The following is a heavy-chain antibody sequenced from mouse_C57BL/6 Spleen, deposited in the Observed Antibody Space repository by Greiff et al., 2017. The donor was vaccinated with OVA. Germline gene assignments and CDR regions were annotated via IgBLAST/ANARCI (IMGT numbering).Heavy chain of an antibody. CDR3: TRALIAVHAMDY. CDR2: IYPGNSDP. D-gene: IGHD1-1*01. Sequence: VQLQQSGTVLARPGASVKMSCKTSGYTFTSYWMHWVKQRPGQGLEWIGAIYPGNSDPSYNQKFKGKAKLTAVTSASTAYMELSSLTNEDSAVYYCTRALIAVHAMDYWGQGTSVTVSS. V-gene: IGHV1-5*01. CDR1: GYTFTSYW. J-gene: IGHJ4*01.